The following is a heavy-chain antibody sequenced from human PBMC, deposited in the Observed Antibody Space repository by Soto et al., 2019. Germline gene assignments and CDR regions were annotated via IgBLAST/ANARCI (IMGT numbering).Heavy chain of an antibody. V-gene: IGHV3-30*18. Sequence: QVQLVESGGGVVQSGWSLRLSCATSGFTFSSYGMHWVRQAPGKGLEWVALISYDGSDKYYVDSVKGRFTISRDNYKKTLYMKMNSLRAEETAVYYCAKDVTPCSGGRCQHIDNWGQGTLVNVPS. CDR1: GFTFSSYG. J-gene: IGHJ4*02. CDR3: AKDVTPCSGGRCQHIDN. D-gene: IGHD2-15*01. CDR2: ISYDGSDK.